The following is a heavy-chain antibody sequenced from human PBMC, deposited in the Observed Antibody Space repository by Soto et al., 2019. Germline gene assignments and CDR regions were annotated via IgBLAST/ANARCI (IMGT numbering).Heavy chain of an antibody. CDR3: AKSRYADSSGDSYDF. J-gene: IGHJ4*02. V-gene: IGHV3-23*01. D-gene: IGHD3-22*01. CDR2: IGGRGTSS. Sequence: GGSLRLSCAASGFTFSDYAMSWVRQAPGKGLEWVSGIGGRGTSSYYADSVKGRFAISRDNSYNTLFLQLHSLRAEDTAVYYCAKSRYADSSGDSYDFWGQGTRVTVSS. CDR1: GFTFSDYA.